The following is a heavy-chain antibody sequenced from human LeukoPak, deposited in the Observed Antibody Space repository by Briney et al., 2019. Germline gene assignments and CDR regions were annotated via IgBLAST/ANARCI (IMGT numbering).Heavy chain of an antibody. CDR1: GGTFSSYA. CDR2: IIPIFGTA. CDR3: ARGRDWYFDL. V-gene: IGHV1-69*13. J-gene: IGHJ2*01. Sequence: SVTVSCTASGGTFSSYAISWVRQAPGQRLEWMGGIIPIFGTANYAQKFQGRVTITADESTSTAYMELSSLRSEDTAVYYCARGRDWYFDLWGRGTLVTVSS.